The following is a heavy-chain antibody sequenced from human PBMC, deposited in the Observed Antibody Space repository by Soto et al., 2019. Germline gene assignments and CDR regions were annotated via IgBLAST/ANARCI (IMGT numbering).Heavy chain of an antibody. D-gene: IGHD6-13*01. Sequence: ASVKVSCKVSGYTLTELSMHWVRQAPGKGLEWMGGFDPEDGETIYAQKFQGRVTMTEDTSTDTAYMELSSLRSEDTAVYYCETDLSSSSWYAWWFDPWGQGTLVTVSS. CDR3: ETDLSSSSWYAWWFDP. J-gene: IGHJ5*02. V-gene: IGHV1-24*01. CDR1: GYTLTELS. CDR2: FDPEDGET.